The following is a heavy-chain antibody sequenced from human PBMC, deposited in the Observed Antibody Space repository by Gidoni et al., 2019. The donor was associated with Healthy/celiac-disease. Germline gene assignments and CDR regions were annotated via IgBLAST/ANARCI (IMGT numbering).Heavy chain of an antibody. CDR3: AKTLRAMTTVTTFGAFDI. D-gene: IGHD4-4*01. CDR1: GGSISSSSYY. J-gene: IGHJ3*02. V-gene: IGHV4-39*01. CDR2: IYYSGST. Sequence: QLQLQESGPGLVKPSETLSLTCTVSGGSISSSSYYWGWIRQPPGKGLEWIGSIYYSGSTYYNPSRKSRVTISVDTSKNQFSLKLSSVTAADTAVYYCAKTLRAMTTVTTFGAFDIWGQGTMVTVSS.